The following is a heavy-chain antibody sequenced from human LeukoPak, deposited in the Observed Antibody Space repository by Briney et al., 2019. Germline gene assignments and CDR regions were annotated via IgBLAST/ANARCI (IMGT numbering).Heavy chain of an antibody. CDR1: GFTFSSYA. V-gene: IGHV3-30-3*01. Sequence: GGSLRLSCAASGFTFSSYAMHWVRQAPGKGLEWVAVISYDGSNKYYADSVKGRFTISRDNSKSTLYLQMNSLRAEDTAVYYCAPNSKSWEQHSSGWYGYWGQGTLVAVSP. CDR3: APNSKSWEQHSSGWYGY. J-gene: IGHJ4*02. D-gene: IGHD6-19*01. CDR2: ISYDGSNK.